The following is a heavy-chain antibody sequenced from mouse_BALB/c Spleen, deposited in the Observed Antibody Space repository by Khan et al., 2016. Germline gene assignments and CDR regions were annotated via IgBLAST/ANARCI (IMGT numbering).Heavy chain of an antibody. CDR2: IDPANGNT. D-gene: IGHD2-3*01. CDR1: GFNIKDTY. J-gene: IGHJ3*01. CDR3: VRHFYDGYYGFAY. Sequence: VQLKQSGAEFVKPGASVKLSCTASGFNIKDTYIHWVKQSPEQGLEWIGGIDPANGNTKFDPKLQGKATITTDTSSNTAYPRCSSLTSEDTAVYYGVRHFYDGYYGFAYWGHETLVTVSA. V-gene: IGHV14-3*02.